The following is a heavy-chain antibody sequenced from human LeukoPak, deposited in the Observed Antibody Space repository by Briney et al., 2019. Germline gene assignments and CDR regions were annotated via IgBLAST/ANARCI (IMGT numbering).Heavy chain of an antibody. V-gene: IGHV3-74*01. CDR1: GFTFSGYW. D-gene: IGHD6-13*01. CDR2: ITGDGSST. Sequence: GGSLRLSCAASGFTFSGYWMHWVRLPPGKGLVWVSRITGDGSSTTYADSVKGRFTISRDNAKNTLYLQMISLRAEDTAVYYCAKGGSSSWYPFDHWGQGTLVTVSS. CDR3: AKGGSSSWYPFDH. J-gene: IGHJ4*02.